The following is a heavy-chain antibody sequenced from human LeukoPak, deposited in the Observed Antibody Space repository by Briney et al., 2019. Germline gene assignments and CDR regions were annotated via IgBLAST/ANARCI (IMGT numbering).Heavy chain of an antibody. CDR3: ARDYLVGAPLDS. V-gene: IGHV4-4*07. D-gene: IGHD1-26*01. J-gene: IGHJ4*02. Sequence: PSETLSLTCTVSGVSITNYYWAWIRQPAGEGVEGIGRMYIGGSTNYNPSLKSRVSISIDKTKNQFSLKLRSVTAADTAIYYCARDYLVGAPLDSWGQGTLVTVSS. CDR2: MYIGGST. CDR1: GVSITNYY.